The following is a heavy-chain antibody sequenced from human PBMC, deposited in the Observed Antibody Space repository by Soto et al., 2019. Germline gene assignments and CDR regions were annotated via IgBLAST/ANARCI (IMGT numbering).Heavy chain of an antibody. CDR1: GVVFSNYA. D-gene: IGHD3-10*01. V-gene: IGHV3-23*01. J-gene: IGHJ4*02. CDR3: AKDLIRGDGYEDPDY. Sequence: EVQLLESGGGLVQPGGSLRLSCAASGVVFSNYAMFWFRQAPGGGLEWVSTIYAAGGGKSYAGAVKGRFTVSRDNSRDTLFLQMDSLRVEDTAIYFCAKDLIRGDGYEDPDYWGQGTLVTVSS. CDR2: IYAAGGGK.